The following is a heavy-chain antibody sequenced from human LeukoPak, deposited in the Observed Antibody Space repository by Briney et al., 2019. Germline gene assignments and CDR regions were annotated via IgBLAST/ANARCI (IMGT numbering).Heavy chain of an antibody. D-gene: IGHD1-1*01. CDR3: TRSSWNDVAFDI. V-gene: IGHV3-21*04. Sequence: TGGSLRLFCAASGYTFSSYSLNWVRQAPGKGLEWVSAISSSGSYIYYADSVKGRFTISRDNAKNSLYLQMNSLRAEDTAVYYCTRSSWNDVAFDIWGQGTMVTVSS. CDR2: ISSSGSYI. CDR1: GYTFSSYS. J-gene: IGHJ3*02.